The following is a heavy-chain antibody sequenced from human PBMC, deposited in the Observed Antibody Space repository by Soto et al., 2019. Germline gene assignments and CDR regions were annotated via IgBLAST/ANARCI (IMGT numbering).Heavy chain of an antibody. V-gene: IGHV3-23*01. CDR3: VKNSGWFNT. Sequence: ESGGGLIQPGGSLTLSCAASGFTFGTTDMSWVRQAPGEGLEWVSTIDGSGGITYYADSVKGRFTISRDNSRNTVYLQMNSLRGDDTALYYCVKNSGWFNTWGQGALVTVSS. CDR2: IDGSGGIT. CDR1: GFTFGTTD. J-gene: IGHJ5*02. D-gene: IGHD3-10*01.